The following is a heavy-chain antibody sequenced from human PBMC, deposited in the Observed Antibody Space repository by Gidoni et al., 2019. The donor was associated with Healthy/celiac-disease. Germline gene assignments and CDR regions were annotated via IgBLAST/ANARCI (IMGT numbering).Heavy chain of an antibody. D-gene: IGHD6-13*01. Sequence: EVQLVESGGVLVQPGGSLRLSCAASGFTLSSYWMSWVRQAPGKGLEWVANIKQDGSEKYYVDSVKGRFTISRDNAKNSLYLQMNSLRAEDTAVYYCARDLPSSWHGGLDYWGQGTLVTVSS. CDR1: GFTLSSYW. J-gene: IGHJ4*02. V-gene: IGHV3-7*03. CDR3: ARDLPSSWHGGLDY. CDR2: IKQDGSEK.